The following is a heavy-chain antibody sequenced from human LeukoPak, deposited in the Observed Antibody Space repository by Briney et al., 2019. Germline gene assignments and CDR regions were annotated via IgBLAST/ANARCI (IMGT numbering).Heavy chain of an antibody. V-gene: IGHV1-24*01. CDR3: ATGLLDY. J-gene: IGHJ4*02. CDR2: FDPEDGET. Sequence: ASVKVSCKVSGFTLTELSMHWVRQAPGKGLEWMGSFDPEDGETIYAQKFQGRVTMTEDTSTDTAYMGLSSLRSEDTAVYYCATGLLDYWGQGTLVTVSS. CDR1: GFTLTELS.